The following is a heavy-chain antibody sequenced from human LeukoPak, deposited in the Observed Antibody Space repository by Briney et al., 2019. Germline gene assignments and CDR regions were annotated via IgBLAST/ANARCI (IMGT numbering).Heavy chain of an antibody. CDR2: INSDGSST. V-gene: IGHV3-74*01. CDR3: ARALGGLTYYYYYGMDV. J-gene: IGHJ6*02. CDR1: GLTFSSYW. Sequence: GGSLRLSCAASGLTFSSYWMHWVRQAPGKGLVWVSRINSDGSSTAYADSVKGRFTISRDNAKNTLYLQMNSLRAEDTAVYYCARALGGLTYYYYYGMDVWGQGTTVTVSS. D-gene: IGHD3-16*01.